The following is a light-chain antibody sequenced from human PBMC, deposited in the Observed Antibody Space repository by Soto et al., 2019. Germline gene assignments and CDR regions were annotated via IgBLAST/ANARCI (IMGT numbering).Light chain of an antibody. J-gene: IGKJ1*01. CDR1: QSVRLS. CDR3: QQHKNWTPWT. CDR2: DAS. V-gene: IGKV3-15*01. Sequence: EIVMTQSPATLSVSPGERATLSCTACQSVRLSLAWYTQKPGQAPMLLMYDASTRATGIPDRFSGSGSGTELTHTISRLQSEDFSGYYAQQHKNWTPWTFGQGNKGAIK.